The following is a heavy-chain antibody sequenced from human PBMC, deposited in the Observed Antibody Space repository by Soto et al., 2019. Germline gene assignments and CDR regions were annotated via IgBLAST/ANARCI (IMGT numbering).Heavy chain of an antibody. D-gene: IGHD6-13*01. J-gene: IGHJ4*02. CDR2: IYSGGST. V-gene: IGHV3-53*01. Sequence: GGSLRLSCAASGFTFSSYSMTWVRQAPGKGLEWVSAIYSGGSTYYADSVKGRFTISRDNSKNTLYLQMNSLRAEDTAVYYCARARSTAAGLFDYWGLGTLVTVSS. CDR1: GFTFSSYS. CDR3: ARARSTAAGLFDY.